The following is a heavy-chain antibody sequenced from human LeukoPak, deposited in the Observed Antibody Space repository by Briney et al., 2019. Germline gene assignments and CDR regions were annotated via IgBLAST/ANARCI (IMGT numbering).Heavy chain of an antibody. CDR3: ARDTAMKR. D-gene: IGHD5-18*01. CDR2: IYYSGST. J-gene: IGHJ4*02. CDR1: GGSISSYY. Sequence: SETLSLTCTVSGGSISSYYWSWIRQPPGKGLEWIGYIYYSGSTNYNPSLKSRVTISVDTSKNQFSLKLSSVTAADTAVYYCARDTAMKRWGQGTLVTVSS. V-gene: IGHV4-59*01.